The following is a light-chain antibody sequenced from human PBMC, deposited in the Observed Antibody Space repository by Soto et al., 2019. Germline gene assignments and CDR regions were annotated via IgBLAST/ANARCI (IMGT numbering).Light chain of an antibody. J-gene: IGKJ2*01. CDR2: AES. V-gene: IGKV3-20*01. CDR1: QSVSSTF. CDR3: QHYGSSPYT. Sequence: EIVLTQSPGTLSLSPGERATLSCRASQSVSSTFLAWYQQKPGQAPRLLIYAESSRATGIPDRFSGSGSGTDFTLTISRLEPEDFAVYYCQHYGSSPYTFGQGTKLEIK.